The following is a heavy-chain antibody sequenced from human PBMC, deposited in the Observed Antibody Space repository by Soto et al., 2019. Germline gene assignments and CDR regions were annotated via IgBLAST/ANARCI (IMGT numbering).Heavy chain of an antibody. Sequence: ASAQVSCKASRYTHARRGNSSVRQDPGQGPEWMGWISGFNGKTNYAQKFQGRVTMTTDTSTTTAYLEVRTLTSDDTAVYYCARDLDGSGSYYTDYWGQGNPVTVSS. CDR3: ARDLDGSGSYYTDY. V-gene: IGHV1-18*01. CDR2: ISGFNGKT. CDR1: RYTHARRG. D-gene: IGHD3-10*01. J-gene: IGHJ4*02.